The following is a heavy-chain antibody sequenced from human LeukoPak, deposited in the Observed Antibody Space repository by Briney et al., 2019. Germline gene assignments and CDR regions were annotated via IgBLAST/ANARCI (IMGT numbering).Heavy chain of an antibody. CDR1: RYTFTSYG. D-gene: IGHD6-13*01. V-gene: IGHV1-18*01. CDR2: ISAYNGNT. CDR3: ARDRYSSSWYQPFDY. Sequence: GASVKVSCKASRYTFTSYGISWVRQAPGQGLEWMGWISAYNGNTNYAQKLQGRVTMTTDTSTSTAYMELRSLRSDDTAVYYCARDRYSSSWYQPFDYWGQGTLVTVSS. J-gene: IGHJ4*02.